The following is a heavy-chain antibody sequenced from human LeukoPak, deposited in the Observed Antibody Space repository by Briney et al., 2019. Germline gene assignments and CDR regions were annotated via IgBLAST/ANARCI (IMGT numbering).Heavy chain of an antibody. CDR2: INHSGSI. Sequence: PSETLSLTCAVYGGSFSGYYWSWIRQPPGKGLEWIGEINHSGSINYNPSLKSRVTISVDTSKNQFSLKLSSVTAADTAVYYCARGARYFDWLLYNAFDIWGQGTMVTVSS. J-gene: IGHJ3*02. CDR1: GGSFSGYY. CDR3: ARGARYFDWLLYNAFDI. V-gene: IGHV4-34*01. D-gene: IGHD3-9*01.